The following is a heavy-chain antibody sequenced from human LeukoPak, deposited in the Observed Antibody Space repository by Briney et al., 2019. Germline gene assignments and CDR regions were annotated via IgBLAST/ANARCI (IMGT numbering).Heavy chain of an antibody. J-gene: IGHJ4*02. CDR1: GLTVTTNY. V-gene: IGHV3-66*01. Sequence: GGSLRLSCAASGLTVTTNYMTWVRQAPGKGLEWVSIIYSGGYTDYADSVKGRFTISRDNSKNTLDLQMNSLRAEDTAVYYCARRLEYSGSKGVFDYWGQGTLVTVSS. CDR3: ARRLEYSGSKGVFDY. D-gene: IGHD1-26*01. CDR2: IYSGGYT.